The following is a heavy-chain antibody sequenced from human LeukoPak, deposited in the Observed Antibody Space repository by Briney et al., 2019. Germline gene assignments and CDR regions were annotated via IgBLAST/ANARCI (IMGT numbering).Heavy chain of an antibody. J-gene: IGHJ3*02. CDR1: GGSTSSYY. V-gene: IGHV4-59*01. CDR2: ISNSGST. Sequence: SETLSLTCTVSGGSTSSYYWSWIRQPPGKGLEWLGHISNSGSTNYNPSLKSPVTISVDTSKNQFSLKLSSVTAADTAVYYCARRISMVRGVISINAFDIWGQGTMVTVSS. D-gene: IGHD3-10*01. CDR3: ARRISMVRGVISINAFDI.